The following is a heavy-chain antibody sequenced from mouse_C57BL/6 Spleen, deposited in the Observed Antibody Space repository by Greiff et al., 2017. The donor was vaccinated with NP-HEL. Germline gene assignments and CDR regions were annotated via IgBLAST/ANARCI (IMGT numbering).Heavy chain of an antibody. J-gene: IGHJ2*01. CDR3: ARDDGNYENYFDY. V-gene: IGHV5-4*01. CDR2: ISDGGSYT. D-gene: IGHD2-1*01. Sequence: EVQLVESGGGLVKPGGSLKLSCAASGFTFSSYAMSWVRQTPEKRLEWVATISDGGSYTYYPDNVKGRFTISRDNAKNNLYLQMSHLKSEDTAMYYLARDDGNYENYFDYGGQGTTLTVSS. CDR1: GFTFSSYA.